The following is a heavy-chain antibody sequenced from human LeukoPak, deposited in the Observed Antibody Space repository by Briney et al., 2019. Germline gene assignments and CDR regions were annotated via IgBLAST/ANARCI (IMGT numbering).Heavy chain of an antibody. CDR1: GFIFDNYA. Sequence: GGSLRLSCAAPGFIFDNYAIHWVRQAPGKGLEWVSLIYSGGSTSYADSVKGRFTISRDNSKNTLYLQMNSLRAEDTAVYYCARKTDHQTGGDYWGQGTLVTVSS. CDR3: ARKTDHQTGGDY. V-gene: IGHV3-66*01. J-gene: IGHJ4*02. CDR2: IYSGGST. D-gene: IGHD1-1*01.